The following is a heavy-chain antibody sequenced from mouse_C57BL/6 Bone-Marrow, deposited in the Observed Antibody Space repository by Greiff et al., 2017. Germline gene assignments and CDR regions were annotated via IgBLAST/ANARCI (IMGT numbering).Heavy chain of an antibody. Sequence: EVQGVESGGGLVKPGGSLKLSCAASGFTFSSSAMSWVRQTPEKRLEWVATISDGGSYTYYPDNVKGRFTISRDNAKNNLYLQRSHLKSEDTAMYYCARSCIQTWFAYWGQGTLVTVSA. CDR3: ARSCIQTWFAY. CDR1: GFTFSSSA. CDR2: ISDGGSYT. J-gene: IGHJ3*01. V-gene: IGHV5-4*01.